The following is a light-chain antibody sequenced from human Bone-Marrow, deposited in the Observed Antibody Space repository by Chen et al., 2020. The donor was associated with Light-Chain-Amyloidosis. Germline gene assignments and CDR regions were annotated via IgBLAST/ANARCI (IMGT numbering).Light chain of an antibody. Sequence: QSALTQPASVSGPPVQPLTMSSTGTSSDVGGYNYVSWYQQHPGTAPKLVILDVSYRPSGISNRFSGSKSGNTASLTISGLQAEDEADYYCSSYTRSSTWLFGGGTRLTVL. CDR1: SSDVGGYNY. J-gene: IGLJ3*02. CDR3: SSYTRSSTWL. CDR2: DVS. V-gene: IGLV2-14*03.